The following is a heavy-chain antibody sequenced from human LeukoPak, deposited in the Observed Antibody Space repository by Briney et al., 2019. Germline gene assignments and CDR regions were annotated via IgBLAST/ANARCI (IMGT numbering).Heavy chain of an antibody. CDR2: IYSGGST. Sequence: GGSLRLSCAASGFTVSSNYMSWVRQAPGKGLEWVSVIYSGGSTYYADSVKGRFTISRDNSKNTLYLQMNSLRAEDTAVYYCAGYSGYDDFDYWAREPWSPSPQ. V-gene: IGHV3-66*01. J-gene: IGHJ4*02. CDR1: GFTVSSNY. CDR3: AGYSGYDDFDY. D-gene: IGHD5-12*01.